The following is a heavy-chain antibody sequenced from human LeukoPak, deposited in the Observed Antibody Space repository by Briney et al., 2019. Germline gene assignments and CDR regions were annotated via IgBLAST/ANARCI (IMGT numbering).Heavy chain of an antibody. CDR3: LASFRGAF. J-gene: IGHJ1*01. D-gene: IGHD1-26*01. CDR2: VHYSGKT. V-gene: IGHV4-59*01. Sequence: PAETLSLTCSVSGASISGYYWSWVRQPPGKGLEWIGYVHYSGKTYYSPSLQSRVTISLERSKNQFSLRLSSVTVADTAVYYCLASFRGAFWGKGTMVAVSS. CDR1: GASISGYY.